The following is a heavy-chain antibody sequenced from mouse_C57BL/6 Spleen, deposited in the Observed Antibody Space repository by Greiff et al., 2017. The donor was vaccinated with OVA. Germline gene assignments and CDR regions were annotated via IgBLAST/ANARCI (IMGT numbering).Heavy chain of an antibody. J-gene: IGHJ2*01. Sequence: QVQLPQPGAELVRPGSSVKLSCKASGYTFTSYWMNWVQQRPIQGLEWIGNIDTSDSDTHSNQQFKDKATLTVSKYSSTAYMQLSSLTSEDSAVYYGARDSLYDGYYRVDYWGQGTTLTVSS. CDR2: IDTSDSDT. CDR1: GYTFTSYW. D-gene: IGHD2-3*01. CDR3: ARDSLYDGYYRVDY. V-gene: IGHV1-52*01.